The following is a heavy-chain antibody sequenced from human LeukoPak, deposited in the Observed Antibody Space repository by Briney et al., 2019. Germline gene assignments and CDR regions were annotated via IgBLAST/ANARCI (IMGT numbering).Heavy chain of an antibody. Sequence: SQTLSLTCNVSGVSISSSSYYWGWIRQPPGKGLGWIGSIYSSGSTYYNSSLKSRVTISIDTSKNQVSLKMSSVTAADTAVYYCARVPSSLYDYVWGSYRPLPYYFDYWGQGTLVTVSS. CDR1: GVSISSSSYY. V-gene: IGHV4-39*01. D-gene: IGHD3-16*02. CDR2: IYSSGST. J-gene: IGHJ4*02. CDR3: ARVPSSLYDYVWGSYRPLPYYFDY.